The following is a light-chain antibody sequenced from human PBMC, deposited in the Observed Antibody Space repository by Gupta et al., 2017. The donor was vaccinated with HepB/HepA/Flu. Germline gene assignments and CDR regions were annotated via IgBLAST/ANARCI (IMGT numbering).Light chain of an antibody. CDR1: QVIRND. CDR3: LQDDSFPRT. J-gene: IGKJ1*01. CDR2: AAS. Sequence: AIHMTHPPFSLSASVGDRVTITGRASQVIRNDLGWYQQKPGKAPKLLIYAASSLQSGVPSRFSGSGSGTDFILTISSLQPEDFATYYCLQDDSFPRTFGQGTKVEIK. V-gene: IGKV1-6*01.